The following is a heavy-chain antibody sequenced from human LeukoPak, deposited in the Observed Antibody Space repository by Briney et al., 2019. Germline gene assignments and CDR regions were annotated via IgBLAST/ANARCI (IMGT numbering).Heavy chain of an antibody. CDR1: QFTFSDYT. CDR2: ISTRSDYI. CDR3: ARYVYGVVTSFDY. D-gene: IGHD3-3*01. V-gene: IGHV3-21*01. J-gene: IGHJ4*02. Sequence: GGSLRLSCAASQFTFSDYTMNWVRRAPGKGLEWVSSISTRSDYIYYAESVRGRFTISRDNAKNSLYLQMNSLRAEDTAVYYCARYVYGVVTSFDYWGQGTLVTVSS.